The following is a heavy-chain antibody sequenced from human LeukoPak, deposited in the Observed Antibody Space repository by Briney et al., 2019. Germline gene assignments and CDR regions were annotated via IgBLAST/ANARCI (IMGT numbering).Heavy chain of an antibody. CDR1: GFTFSNYA. CDR3: AREGCSSTSCYDY. CDR2: ISGVGDST. Sequence: GGSLRLSCAASGFTFSNYAMNWVRQAPGKGLEWVSTISGVGDSTYYAESVKGRSTMSRDNAKNSLYLQMNSLRAEDTAVYYCAREGCSSTSCYDYWGQGTLVTVSS. J-gene: IGHJ4*02. D-gene: IGHD2-2*01. V-gene: IGHV3-23*01.